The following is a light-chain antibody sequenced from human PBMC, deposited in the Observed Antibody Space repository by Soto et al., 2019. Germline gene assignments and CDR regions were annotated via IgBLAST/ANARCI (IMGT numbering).Light chain of an antibody. CDR1: SSNIGTNS. CDR3: ATWDDSLNGVV. Sequence: QSVLTQPPSASGTPGQRVTISCSGGSSNIGTNSVNWYQQLPGTAPKLLIYSNNQRPSVVPDRFSGSKSGTSASLAISGLQSEDEADYYCATWDDSLNGVVFGGGTKLTVL. V-gene: IGLV1-44*01. CDR2: SNN. J-gene: IGLJ2*01.